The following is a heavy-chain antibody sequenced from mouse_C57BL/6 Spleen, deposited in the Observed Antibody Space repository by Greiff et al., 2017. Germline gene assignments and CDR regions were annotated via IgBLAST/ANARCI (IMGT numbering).Heavy chain of an antibody. CDR1: GFNFKDYY. CDR2: IDPEDGDT. V-gene: IGHV14-1*01. J-gene: IGHJ2*01. CDR3: THGNYLDY. D-gene: IGHD2-1*01. Sequence: VQLQQSGAELVRPGASVKLSCTASGFNFKDYYMHWVKQRPEQGLEWIGRIDPEDGDTEYAPKFQGKATMTADISSNTAYLQLSSLTSEDTAVYYCTHGNYLDYWGQGTTLTVSS.